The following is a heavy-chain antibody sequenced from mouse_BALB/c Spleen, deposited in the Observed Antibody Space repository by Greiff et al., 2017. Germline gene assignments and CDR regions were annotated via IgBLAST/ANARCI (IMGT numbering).Heavy chain of an antibody. Sequence: EVKLMESGGGLVKPGGSLKLSCAASGFAFSSYDMSWVRQTPEKRLEWVAYISSGGGSTYYPDTVKGRFTISRDNAKNTLYLQMSSLKSEDTAMYYCAGTTVEAWFAYWGQGTLVTVSA. CDR3: AGTTVEAWFAY. CDR1: GFAFSSYD. CDR2: ISSGGGST. J-gene: IGHJ3*01. V-gene: IGHV5-12-1*01. D-gene: IGHD1-1*01.